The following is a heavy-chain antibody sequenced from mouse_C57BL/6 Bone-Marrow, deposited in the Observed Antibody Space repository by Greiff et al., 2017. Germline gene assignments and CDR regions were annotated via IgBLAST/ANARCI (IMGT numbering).Heavy chain of an antibody. CDR3: AREEVYYGSSSSMAY. V-gene: IGHV1-82*01. CDR1: GYAFSSSW. Sequence: LMESGPELVKPGASVKISCKASGYAFSSSWMNWVMQRPGKGLEWIGRIYPGDGDTNYNGKFKGKATLTADKSSSTAYMQLSSLTSEDSAVYFCAREEVYYGSSSSMAYWGQGTLVTVSA. CDR2: IYPGDGDT. J-gene: IGHJ3*01. D-gene: IGHD1-1*01.